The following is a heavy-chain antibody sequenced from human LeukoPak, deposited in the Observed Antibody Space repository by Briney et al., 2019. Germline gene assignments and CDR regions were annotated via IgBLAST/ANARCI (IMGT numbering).Heavy chain of an antibody. Sequence: GGSLRLSCAASGFTFSDLAMSWVRQAPDKGLEWVSAISGSGGSTYYADSVKGRFTISRDNSKNTLFLQMNSLRAEDTAVYYCAKDLGGSTVDYWGQGTLVTVSS. V-gene: IGHV3-23*01. CDR3: AKDLGGSTVDY. D-gene: IGHD2-8*02. CDR1: GFTFSDLA. J-gene: IGHJ4*02. CDR2: ISGSGGST.